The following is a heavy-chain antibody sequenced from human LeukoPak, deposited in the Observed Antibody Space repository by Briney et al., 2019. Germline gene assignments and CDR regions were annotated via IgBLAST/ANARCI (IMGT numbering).Heavy chain of an antibody. CDR2: IIPIFGTA. J-gene: IGHJ3*02. V-gene: IGHV1-69*13. CDR1: GYTFTGYY. Sequence: ASVKVSCKASGYTFTGYYIHWVRQAPGQGLEWMGGIIPIFGTANYAQKFQGRVTITADESTSTAYMELSSLRSEDTAVYYCAREYDNWNYNLRLGAFDIWGQGTMVTVSS. CDR3: AREYDNWNYNLRLGAFDI. D-gene: IGHD1-7*01.